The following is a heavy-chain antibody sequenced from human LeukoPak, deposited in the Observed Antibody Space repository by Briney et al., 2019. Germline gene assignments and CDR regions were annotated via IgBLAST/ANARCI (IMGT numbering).Heavy chain of an antibody. Sequence: SQTLSLTCTVSGGSISSGGYYWSWIRQHPGKGLEWIGYIYYSGSTYYNPSLKSRVTISVDTSKNQFSLKLSSVTAADTAVYYCARDLVVPAAMPGYYYYGMDVWGQGTTVTVSS. CDR3: ARDLVVPAAMPGYYYYGMDV. CDR1: GGSISSGGYY. J-gene: IGHJ6*02. D-gene: IGHD2-2*01. V-gene: IGHV4-31*03. CDR2: IYYSGST.